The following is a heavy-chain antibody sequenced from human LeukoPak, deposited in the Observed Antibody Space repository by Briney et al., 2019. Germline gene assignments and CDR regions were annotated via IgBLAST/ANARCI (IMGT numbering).Heavy chain of an antibody. CDR2: IHYSGSA. D-gene: IGHD6-13*01. V-gene: IGHV4-31*03. CDR1: GGSINSDDYF. J-gene: IGHJ4*02. CDR3: ARQVRQHLGRAGVDC. Sequence: PSETLSLTCIVSGGSINSDDYFYNWIRQHPGKDLEWIGFIHYSGSAYYNPSLKSRVTISVDTSKNQFSLNLKSVTAADTAAYYCARQVRQHLGRAGVDCWGQGTLVTVSS.